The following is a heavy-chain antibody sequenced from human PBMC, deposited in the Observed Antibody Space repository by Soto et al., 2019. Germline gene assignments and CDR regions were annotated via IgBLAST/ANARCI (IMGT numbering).Heavy chain of an antibody. CDR1: GGSISSYY. CDR3: ARGVGATTRYFDY. D-gene: IGHD1-26*01. Sequence: SETLSLTCTVSGGSISSYYWSWILQPPGKGLAWIGYIYYSGSTNYNPCLKSRVTISVDTSKNQFSLKLSSVTAADTAVYYCARGVGATTRYFDYRGQGTLVTVSS. CDR2: IYYSGST. J-gene: IGHJ4*02. V-gene: IGHV4-59*01.